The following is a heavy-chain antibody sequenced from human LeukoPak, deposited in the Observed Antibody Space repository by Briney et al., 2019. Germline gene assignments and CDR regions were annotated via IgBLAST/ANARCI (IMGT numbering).Heavy chain of an antibody. V-gene: IGHV3-23*01. CDR1: GFTFSSDA. CDR3: AKDRGRTWVQVAN. J-gene: IGHJ4*02. CDR2: ISGSGGST. D-gene: IGHD2-15*01. Sequence: GGSLRLSCIGTGFTFSSDAMGWVRQAPGKGLDWVSGISGSGGSTYYADSVKGRFTISRDNSKNTPYLQMNSLRVEDTAVYYCAKDRGRTWVQVANWGQGTLVTVSS.